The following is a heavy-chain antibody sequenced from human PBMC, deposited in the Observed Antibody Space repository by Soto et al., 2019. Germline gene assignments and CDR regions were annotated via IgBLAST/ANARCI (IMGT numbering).Heavy chain of an antibody. CDR2: IYYSGST. V-gene: IGHV4-59*01. CDR3: ARDQAIAVAGSSDAFDI. Sequence: LSLTCTVSGGSISSYYWSWIRQPPGKGLEWIGYIYYSGSTNYNPSLKSRVTISVDTSKNQFSLKLSSVTAADTAVYYCARDQAIAVAGSSDAFDIWGQGTMVTVSS. CDR1: GGSISSYY. J-gene: IGHJ3*02. D-gene: IGHD6-19*01.